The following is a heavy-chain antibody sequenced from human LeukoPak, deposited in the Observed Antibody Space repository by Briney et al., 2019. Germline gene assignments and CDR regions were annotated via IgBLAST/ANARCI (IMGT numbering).Heavy chain of an antibody. CDR3: ARRSTGCYYFDY. CDR2: IYPGDSTT. D-gene: IGHD6-19*01. Sequence: GESLKISCQGSGYSFTSYWIAWVRQLPGKGLEWMGIIYPGDSTTRYSPSFQGQVTISADKSISTAYLQWSSLKASDTAMYYCARRSTGCYYFDYWGQGTLLTVSS. J-gene: IGHJ4*02. CDR1: GYSFTSYW. V-gene: IGHV5-51*01.